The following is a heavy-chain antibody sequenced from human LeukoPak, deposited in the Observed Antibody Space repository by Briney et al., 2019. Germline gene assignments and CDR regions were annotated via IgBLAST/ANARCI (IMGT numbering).Heavy chain of an antibody. CDR1: GYTFTSYG. Sequence: ASVKVSCKASGYTFTSYGILWVRQAPGQGLEWMGWISTFNGNTNYAQKFQGRVTMTRDTSISTAYMELSRLRSDDTAVYYCARDSEYGSGSYYDYWGQGTLVTVSS. J-gene: IGHJ4*02. D-gene: IGHD3-10*01. CDR2: ISTFNGNT. CDR3: ARDSEYGSGSYYDY. V-gene: IGHV1-18*01.